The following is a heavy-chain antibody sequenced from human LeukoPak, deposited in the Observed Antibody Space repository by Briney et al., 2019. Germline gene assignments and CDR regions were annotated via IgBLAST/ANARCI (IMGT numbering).Heavy chain of an antibody. V-gene: IGHV4-34*01. J-gene: IGHJ5*02. CDR1: GGSFSGYY. CDR3: ARGSAARPFDP. D-gene: IGHD6-6*01. Sequence: SETLSLTCPVYGGSFSGYYWSWIRQPPGKGLEWIGEINHSGSTNYNPSLKSRVTISVDTSKNQFSLKLSSVTAADTAVYYCARGSAARPFDPWGQGTLVTVSS. CDR2: INHSGST.